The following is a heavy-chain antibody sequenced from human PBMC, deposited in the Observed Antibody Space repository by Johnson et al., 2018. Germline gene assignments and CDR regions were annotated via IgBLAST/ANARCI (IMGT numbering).Heavy chain of an antibody. Sequence: VQLLESGGGVVQPGRSLRLSCAASGFTFSSYGMHWVRQAPGKGLEWVAVISYDVSKKYYADSVKGRVTISRDNSKNTLNLQMNSLQAEDTAVYYCAKDRAYYYDSSGYYNAEYFQHWGQGTLVTVSS. J-gene: IGHJ1*01. CDR3: AKDRAYYYDSSGYYNAEYFQH. CDR1: GFTFSSYG. D-gene: IGHD3-22*01. CDR2: ISYDVSKK. V-gene: IGHV3-30*18.